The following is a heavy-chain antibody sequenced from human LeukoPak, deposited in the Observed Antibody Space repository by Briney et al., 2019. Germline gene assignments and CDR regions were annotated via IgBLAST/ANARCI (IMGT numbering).Heavy chain of an antibody. Sequence: ASVKVSCKASGYTFTSYYIHWVRQAPGQGLEWMGIINPSGGGTNYAQKFQARVTMTRDTSTSTVYMELSSLRSEDTAVYYCARDLGAQTMVFFDPWGQGTLVTVSS. CDR3: ARDLGAQTMVFFDP. V-gene: IGHV1-46*01. CDR2: INPSGGGT. D-gene: IGHD4/OR15-4a*01. CDR1: GYTFTSYY. J-gene: IGHJ5*02.